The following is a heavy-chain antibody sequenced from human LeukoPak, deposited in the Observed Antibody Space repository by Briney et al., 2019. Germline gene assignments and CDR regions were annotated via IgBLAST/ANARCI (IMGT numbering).Heavy chain of an antibody. CDR1: GGSFSGYY. V-gene: IGHV4-34*01. CDR2: INHSGST. CDR3: ARGSAYYYVY. D-gene: IGHD3-22*01. J-gene: IGHJ4*02. Sequence: SETLSLTCAVYGGSFSGYYWSWIRQPPGKGLEWIGEINHSGSTNYNPPLNSRVTISVDTSKNQFSLKLSSVTAADTAVYYCARGSAYYYVYWGQGTLVTVSS.